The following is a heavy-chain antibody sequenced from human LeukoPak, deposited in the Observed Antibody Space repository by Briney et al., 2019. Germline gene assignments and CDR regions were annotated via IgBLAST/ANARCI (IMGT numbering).Heavy chain of an antibody. D-gene: IGHD1-1*01. CDR1: GGSFSGYY. CDR2: INHSGST. CDR3: ARGRTTGTTADY. Sequence: SETPSLTCAVYGGSFSGYYWSWIRQPPGKGLEWIGEINHSGSTNYNPSLKSRVTISVDTSKNQFSLKLSSVTAADTAVYYCARGRTTGTTADYWGQGTLVTVSS. J-gene: IGHJ4*02. V-gene: IGHV4-34*01.